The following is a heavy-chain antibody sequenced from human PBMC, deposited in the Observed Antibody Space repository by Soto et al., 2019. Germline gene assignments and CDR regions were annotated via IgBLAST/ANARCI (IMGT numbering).Heavy chain of an antibody. Sequence: GGSLRLSCAASGFTFSSYWMHWVRQAPGKGLVWVSRINSDGSSTSYADSVKGRFTISRDNAKNTLYLQMNSLSAEDTAVYYCARGLGYYYYGMDVWGQGTTVTVSS. CDR3: ARGLGYYYYGMDV. CDR1: GFTFSSYW. V-gene: IGHV3-74*01. J-gene: IGHJ6*02. D-gene: IGHD6-19*01. CDR2: INSDGSST.